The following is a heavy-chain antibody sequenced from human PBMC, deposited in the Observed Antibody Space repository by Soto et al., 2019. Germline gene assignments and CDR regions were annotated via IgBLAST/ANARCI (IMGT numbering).Heavy chain of an antibody. D-gene: IGHD3-22*01. CDR3: ARGLIQTTYYYDSSGYFYGMDV. V-gene: IGHV4-34*01. CDR2: INHSGST. J-gene: IGHJ6*02. CDR1: GGSFSGYY. Sequence: SETLSLTCAVYGGSFSGYYWSWIRQPPGKGLEWIGEINHSGSTNYNPSLKSRVTISVDTSKNQFSLKLSSVTAADTAVYYCARGLIQTTYYYDSSGYFYGMDVWGQGTTVTVSS.